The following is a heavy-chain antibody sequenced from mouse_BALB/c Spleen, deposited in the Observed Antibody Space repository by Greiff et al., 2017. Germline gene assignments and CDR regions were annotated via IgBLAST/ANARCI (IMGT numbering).Heavy chain of an antibody. CDR2: INPYNGDT. CDR3: AREGVVPFDY. J-gene: IGHJ2*01. D-gene: IGHD1-1*01. Sequence: VQLKESGPELVKPGASVKISCKASGYSFTGYFMNWVMQSHGKSLEWIGRINPYNGDTFYNQKFKGKATLTVDKSSSTAHMELRSLASEDSAVYYCAREGVVPFDYWGQGTTLTVSS. CDR1: GYSFTGYF. V-gene: IGHV1-20*02.